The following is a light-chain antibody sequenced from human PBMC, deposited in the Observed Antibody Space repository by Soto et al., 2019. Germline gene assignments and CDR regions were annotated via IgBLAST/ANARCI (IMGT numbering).Light chain of an antibody. J-gene: IGKJ2*01. CDR1: PSVSSSY. V-gene: IGKV3-20*01. CDR2: CAS. CDR3: QQYAGLPYT. Sequence: EIVLTQSPGTLSLSPGERATLSCRASPSVSSSYLAWYQQKPGQAPRLLIYCASSTATGIPDRFSGSGSGTDFTLTISRLEPEECAVYYCQQYAGLPYTFGQGTKLEIK.